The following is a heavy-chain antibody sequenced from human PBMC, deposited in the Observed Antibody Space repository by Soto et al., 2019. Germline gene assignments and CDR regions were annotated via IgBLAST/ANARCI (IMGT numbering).Heavy chain of an antibody. V-gene: IGHV3-23*01. Sequence: DVQLLESGGHLVQPGGSLRLSCAASGFTFSSYAMSWVRQAPGKGLEWVSRVSAGGDMTYYSDSVKGLFTISRDNSNNALFLQMNSLRIEDTALYYCARGDRGGSGSPATYSYSGLDVWGQGTTVTVS. CDR3: ARGDRGGSGSPATYSYSGLDV. CDR1: GFTFSSYA. J-gene: IGHJ6*02. D-gene: IGHD3-10*01. CDR2: VSAGGDMT.